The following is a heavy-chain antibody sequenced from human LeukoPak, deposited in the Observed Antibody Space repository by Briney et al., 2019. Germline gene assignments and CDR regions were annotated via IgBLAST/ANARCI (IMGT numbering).Heavy chain of an antibody. D-gene: IGHD5-18*01. Sequence: KPSETLSLTCAVYGGSFSGYYWSWIRQPPGKGLEWIGEINHSGSTNYNPSLKSRVTISVDTSKNQFSLKLSSVTAADTAVYYCASMDTAMVFDYWGQGTLVTVSS. V-gene: IGHV4-34*01. J-gene: IGHJ4*02. CDR3: ASMDTAMVFDY. CDR1: GGSFSGYY. CDR2: INHSGST.